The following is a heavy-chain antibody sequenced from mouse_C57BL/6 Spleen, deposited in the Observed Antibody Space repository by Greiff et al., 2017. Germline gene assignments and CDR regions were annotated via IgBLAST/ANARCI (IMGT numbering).Heavy chain of an antibody. CDR3: ANNWDSYYFDY. J-gene: IGHJ2*01. CDR2: INPSSGYT. Sequence: QVQLKESGAELAKPGASVKLSCKASGYTFTSYWMHWVKQRPGQGLEWIGYINPSSGYTKYNQKFKDKATVTADKSSSTAYMQLSSLTYEDSAVYYCANNWDSYYFDYGGQGTTLTVTS. D-gene: IGHD4-1*01. CDR1: GYTFTSYW. V-gene: IGHV1-7*01.